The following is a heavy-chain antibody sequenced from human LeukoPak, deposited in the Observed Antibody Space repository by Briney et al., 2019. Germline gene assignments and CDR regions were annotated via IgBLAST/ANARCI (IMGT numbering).Heavy chain of an antibody. D-gene: IGHD3-3*01. J-gene: IGHJ4*02. CDR3: ARQGRITIFEVVTAGYYFDY. CDR1: GGSISSYY. CDR2: IYYSGST. Sequence: SETLSLTCTVSGGSISSYYWSWIRQPPGKGLEWIGYIYYSGSTNYNPSLKSRVTISVDTSKNQFSLKLSSVTAADTAVYYCARQGRITIFEVVTAGYYFDYWGQGTLVTVSS. V-gene: IGHV4-59*08.